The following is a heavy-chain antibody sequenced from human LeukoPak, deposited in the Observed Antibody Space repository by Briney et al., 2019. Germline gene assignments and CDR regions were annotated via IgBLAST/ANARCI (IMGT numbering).Heavy chain of an antibody. J-gene: IGHJ4*02. Sequence: SETLSLTCTVSGYSIRSGHYWGWIRQPPGKGLEWIGYIYHSGSTYYNPSLKSRVTISVDRSKNQFSLKLSSVTAADTAVYYCARRPACSSTSCYDYFDYWGQGTLVTVSS. CDR3: ARRPACSSTSCYDYFDY. V-gene: IGHV4-38-2*02. D-gene: IGHD2-2*01. CDR1: GYSIRSGHY. CDR2: IYHSGST.